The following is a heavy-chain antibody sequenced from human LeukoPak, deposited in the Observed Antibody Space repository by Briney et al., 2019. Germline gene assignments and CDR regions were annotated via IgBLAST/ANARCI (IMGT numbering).Heavy chain of an antibody. V-gene: IGHV4-39*01. D-gene: IGHD3-22*01. J-gene: IGHJ4*02. Sequence: PSETLSLTCTVSGGSISRSDYYWGWIRQPPGKGLEWIGSINYSGSTYYNPSLKSRVTISVDTSKNQFSLKVGSVTAADTAVYYCASDRSRLSFCFWGQGTLVTVSS. CDR2: INYSGST. CDR1: GGSISRSDYY. CDR3: ASDRSRLSFCF.